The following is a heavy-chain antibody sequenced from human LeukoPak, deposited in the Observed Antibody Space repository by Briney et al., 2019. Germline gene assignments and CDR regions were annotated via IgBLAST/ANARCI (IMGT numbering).Heavy chain of an antibody. J-gene: IGHJ4*02. CDR1: GDSVSRTNAA. V-gene: IGHV6-1*01. CDR2: TYYRTKWYS. CDR3: ARGGWYMTVALFDQ. D-gene: IGHD6-19*01. Sequence: SQTLSLTCAISGDSVSRTNAAWNWIRQSPSRGLEWLGRTYYRTKWYSDSAISVRSRIIINPDTSKNQFSLQLNSVTPEDTAVYYCARGGWYMTVALFDQWGQGTPVTASS.